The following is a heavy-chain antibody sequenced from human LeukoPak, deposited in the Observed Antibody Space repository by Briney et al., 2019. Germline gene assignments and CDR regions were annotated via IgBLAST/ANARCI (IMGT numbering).Heavy chain of an antibody. J-gene: IGHJ4*02. D-gene: IGHD5-12*01. CDR3: ARQYSGYDAFDY. Sequence: PSETLSLTCTVSGGSISSGGYSWSWIRQPPGKGLEWIGYIYHSGSTYYNPSLKSRVTISVDRSKNQFSLKLSSVTAADTAVYYCARQYSGYDAFDYWGQGTLVTVSS. CDR2: IYHSGST. V-gene: IGHV4-30-2*01. CDR1: GGSISSGGYS.